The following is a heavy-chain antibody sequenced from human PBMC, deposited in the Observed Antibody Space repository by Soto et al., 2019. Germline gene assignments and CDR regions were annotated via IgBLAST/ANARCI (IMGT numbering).Heavy chain of an antibody. CDR2: IYHSGST. D-gene: IGHD4-4*01. V-gene: IGHV4-30-2*01. CDR3: ASSSNHVRIDY. Sequence: SETLSLTCAVSGGSISSGGYSWSWIRQPPGKGLEWIGYIYHSGSTYYNPSLKSRVTISVDRSKNQFSLKLSSVTAADTAVYYSASSSNHVRIDYRCQGGLVTIFS. J-gene: IGHJ4*02. CDR1: GGSISSGGYS.